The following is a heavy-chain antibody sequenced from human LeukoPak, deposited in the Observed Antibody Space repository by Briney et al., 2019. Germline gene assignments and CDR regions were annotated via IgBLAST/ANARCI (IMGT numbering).Heavy chain of an antibody. D-gene: IGHD5-18*01. CDR1: GFTFSSYA. J-gene: IGHJ4*02. CDR2: ISGSGGST. Sequence: GGSLRLSCAAPGFTFSSYAMSWVRKAPGKRLEWVSAISGSGGSTYYADSVKGRFTISRDNSKNTLYLQMNSLRAEDTAVYYCAKGRYSYGFVDYWGQGTLVTVSS. CDR3: AKGRYSYGFVDY. V-gene: IGHV3-23*01.